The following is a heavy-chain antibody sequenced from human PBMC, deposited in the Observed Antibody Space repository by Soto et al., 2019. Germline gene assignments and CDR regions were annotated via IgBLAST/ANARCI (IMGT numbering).Heavy chain of an antibody. J-gene: IGHJ4*02. CDR1: GGSLSSYY. Sequence: QVQLQESGPGLVKPSETLSLTCVVSGGSLSSYYWSWIRQPPGKGLEWIGYIYYRGSTNYNPSLKSRVNISVATSKNQFSLKLSSATAADTAVYYCARTWVSTNDYWVRGTLVTVSS. D-gene: IGHD3-16*01. CDR2: IYYRGST. V-gene: IGHV4-59*01. CDR3: ARTWVSTNDY.